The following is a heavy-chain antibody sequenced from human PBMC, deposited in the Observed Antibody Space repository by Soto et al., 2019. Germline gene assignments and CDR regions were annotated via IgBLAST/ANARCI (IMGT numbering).Heavy chain of an antibody. CDR1: GFNDSRYG. J-gene: IGHJ5*02. CDR3: AKDLAIAAAGPAFDP. CDR2: ISYDGSNK. V-gene: IGHV3-30*18. D-gene: IGHD6-13*01. Sequence: TRSCEACGFNDSRYGMHSVRQKQGKGLEWVAVISYDGSNKYYADSVKGRFTISRDNSKNTLYLQMNSLRAEDTAVYYCAKDLAIAAAGPAFDPWGQGTLVTVSS.